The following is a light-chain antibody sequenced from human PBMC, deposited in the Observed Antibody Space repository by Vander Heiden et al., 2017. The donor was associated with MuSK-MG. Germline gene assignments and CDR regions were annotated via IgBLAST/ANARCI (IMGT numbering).Light chain of an antibody. CDR2: SAS. CDR1: QNINTN. J-gene: IGKJ2*01. V-gene: IGKV1-39*01. CDR3: QQSLNTSHT. Sequence: DIQMTQSPSSLSASEGDRVTITCRASQNINTNLNWYQQEPGRAPNLLIYSASTLQSGVPSRFRGRGSGTHCTLSSRRLQREHFATEYCQQSLNTSHTFGLGTKLEIK.